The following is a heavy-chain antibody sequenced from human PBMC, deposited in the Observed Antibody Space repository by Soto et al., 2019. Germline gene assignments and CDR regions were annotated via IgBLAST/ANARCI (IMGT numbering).Heavy chain of an antibody. CDR3: ARDPGYSYGYN. Sequence: QVQLVQSGAEVKKPGASVKVYCKASGYTFTSYALPWVRQAPGPRLEWMGWIDAGNGNTKYSQKIQGRVTITRDTSASASYMELSRLRSEDTAVYSCARDPGYSYGYNGGQGTLVTVSS. CDR1: GYTFTSYA. J-gene: IGHJ4*02. D-gene: IGHD5-18*01. CDR2: IDAGNGNT. V-gene: IGHV1-3*01.